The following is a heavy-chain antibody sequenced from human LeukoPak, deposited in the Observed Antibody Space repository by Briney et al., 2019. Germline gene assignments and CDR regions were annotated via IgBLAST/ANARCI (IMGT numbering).Heavy chain of an antibody. D-gene: IGHD3-22*01. V-gene: IGHV3-30-3*01. CDR2: ISYDGSNK. CDR1: GFTFSSYA. Sequence: PGRSLRLSCAAPGFTFSSYAMHWVRQAPGKGLEWVAVISYDGSNKYYADSVKGRFTISRDNSKNTLYLQMNSLRAEDTAVYYCARAEVYYDSSGYYSYFDYWGQGTLVTVSS. J-gene: IGHJ4*02. CDR3: ARAEVYYDSSGYYSYFDY.